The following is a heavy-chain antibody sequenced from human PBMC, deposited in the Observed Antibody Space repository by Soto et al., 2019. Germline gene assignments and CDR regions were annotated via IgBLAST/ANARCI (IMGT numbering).Heavy chain of an antibody. CDR1: GDSISSGGYY. V-gene: IGHV4-31*02. CDR2: MYYSGIA. J-gene: IGHJ4*02. CDR3: ARAINDFWSGFSYYFDY. Sequence: QVQLQESGPGLVKPSQTLSLTCTVSGDSISSGGYYWTWVRQHPGKGLEWIGYMYYSGIAYYNPSLKSRVNISVDTSKNQFSLRLSSVTAADTAVYYCARAINDFWSGFSYYFDYWGQGTLVTVSS. D-gene: IGHD3-3*01.